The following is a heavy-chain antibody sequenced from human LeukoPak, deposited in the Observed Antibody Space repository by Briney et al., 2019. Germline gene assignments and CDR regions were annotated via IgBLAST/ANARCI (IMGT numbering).Heavy chain of an antibody. Sequence: SVKVSCKASAGTFSSYAIRRVRQAPGHQLEWMGGIIPIFGTANYAQMLQGRLKVTADESTSTDYMELTSLRSEDTPVYYCAIVRKARYSGYGAHFDYWGQGTLVTVSS. J-gene: IGHJ4*02. CDR1: AGTFSSYA. CDR2: IIPIFGTA. CDR3: AIVRKARYSGYGAHFDY. V-gene: IGHV1-69*13. D-gene: IGHD5-12*01.